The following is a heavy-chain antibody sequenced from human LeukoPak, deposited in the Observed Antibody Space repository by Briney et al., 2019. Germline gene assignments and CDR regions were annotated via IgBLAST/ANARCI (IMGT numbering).Heavy chain of an antibody. J-gene: IGHJ4*02. CDR3: ARQRAESGMDY. CDR2: ISYDGSNK. V-gene: IGHV3-30*04. CDR1: RFTFTSYA. D-gene: IGHD1-14*01. Sequence: PRGALRLSSAASRFTFTSYAMHWGRPAPGKGGEGAAVISYDGSNKYYADSVRGGFTISRDNTKNTLYLQMKSLRAQETAVYYCARQRAESGMDYWGQGTLVSVSS.